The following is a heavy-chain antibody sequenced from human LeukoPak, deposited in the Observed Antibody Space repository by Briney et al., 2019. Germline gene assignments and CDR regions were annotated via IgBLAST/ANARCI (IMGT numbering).Heavy chain of an antibody. CDR3: ANLYGDYGDY. CDR2: ISGSGGSA. D-gene: IGHD4-17*01. V-gene: IGHV3-23*01. CDR1: GFILSSYA. J-gene: IGHJ4*02. Sequence: GGSLRLSCVASGFILSSYAMSWVRQAPGKGLEWVSGISGSGGSAFYADSVKGRFTISRDNAKNTLYLEMNSLRAEDTAVYYCANLYGDYGDYWGQGNLVTVSS.